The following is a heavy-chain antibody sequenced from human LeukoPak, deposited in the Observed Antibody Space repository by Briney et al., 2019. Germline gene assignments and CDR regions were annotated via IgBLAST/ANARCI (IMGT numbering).Heavy chain of an antibody. CDR1: GGSISSYY. CDR3: ARYNGYNLGAFDI. J-gene: IGHJ3*02. CDR2: IYYSGST. D-gene: IGHD5-24*01. Sequence: SETLSLTCTVSGGSISSYYWSWIQQPPGKGLEWIGYIYYSGSTNYNPSLKSRVTISVDTSKNQFSLKLSSVTAADTAVYYCARYNGYNLGAFDIWGQGTMVTVSS. V-gene: IGHV4-59*01.